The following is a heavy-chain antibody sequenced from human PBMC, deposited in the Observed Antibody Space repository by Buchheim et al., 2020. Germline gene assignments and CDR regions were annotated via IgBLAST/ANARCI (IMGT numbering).Heavy chain of an antibody. D-gene: IGHD3-22*01. CDR3: AKEGTVTVKRHYYDSSGYYQ. V-gene: IGHV3-23*01. Sequence: EVQLLESGGGLVQPGGSLRLSCAASGFTFSSYAMSWVRQAPGKGLEWVSAIRGSGGSTYYADSVKGRFTISRDNSKNTLYLQMNSLIAEDTAVYYCAKEGTVTVKRHYYDSSGYYQWGQGTL. J-gene: IGHJ4*02. CDR1: GFTFSSYA. CDR2: IRGSGGST.